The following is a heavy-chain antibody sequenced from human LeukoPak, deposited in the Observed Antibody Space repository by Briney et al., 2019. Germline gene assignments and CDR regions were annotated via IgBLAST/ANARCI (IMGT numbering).Heavy chain of an antibody. D-gene: IGHD6-13*01. CDR3: ARGGVSRAAAAADFDY. CDR1: GDSVSSNSAA. J-gene: IGHJ4*02. CDR2: TYYRSKWYN. Sequence: SQTLSLTCAISGDSVSSNSAAWNWIRQSPSRGLEWLGSTYYRSKWYNDYAVSVKSRITINPDTSKNQFSLQLNSVTPEDTAVYYCARGGVSRAAAAADFDYWGQGTLVTVSS. V-gene: IGHV6-1*01.